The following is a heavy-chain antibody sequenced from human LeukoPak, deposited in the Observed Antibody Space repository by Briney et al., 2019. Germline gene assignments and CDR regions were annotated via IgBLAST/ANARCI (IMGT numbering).Heavy chain of an antibody. CDR2: MYYSGST. CDR1: GGSITSGDDY. J-gene: IGHJ5*02. D-gene: IGHD3-22*01. Sequence: SETLSLTCTVSGGSITSGDDYWSWIRQPPGKGLEWIAYMYYSGSTYYNPSLKSRVTMSADTSKNQFSLKLSSVTAADTAVYYCARPYYYDSRIDPWGQGTLVTVSS. CDR3: ARPYYYDSRIDP. V-gene: IGHV4-30-4*01.